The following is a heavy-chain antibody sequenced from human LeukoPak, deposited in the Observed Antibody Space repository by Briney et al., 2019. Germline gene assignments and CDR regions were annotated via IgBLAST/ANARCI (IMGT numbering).Heavy chain of an antibody. V-gene: IGHV3-23*01. CDR2: ISAGGGT. Sequence: PGGSLRLSCAASGFTFSDYDMSWIRQAPGKGLEWVSSISAGGGTYYADSVKGRFTISRDTSKNTLYLQMNSLRAEDTAVYYCAPLAATTDYWGQGTLVTVSS. CDR1: GFTFSDYD. J-gene: IGHJ4*02. D-gene: IGHD5-12*01. CDR3: APLAATTDY.